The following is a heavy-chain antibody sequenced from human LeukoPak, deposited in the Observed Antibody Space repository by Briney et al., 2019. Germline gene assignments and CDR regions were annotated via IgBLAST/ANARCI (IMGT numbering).Heavy chain of an antibody. D-gene: IGHD3-3*01. CDR3: AKEHDFWSGYSNFDY. V-gene: IGHV3-53*01. CDR1: GFTVSSNY. CDR2: IYSGGST. J-gene: IGHJ4*02. Sequence: PGGSLRLSCAASGFTVSSNYMSWVRQAPGKGLEGVSVIYSGGSTYYADSVKGRFTISRDNSKNTLYLQVNSLRAEDTAVYYCAKEHDFWSGYSNFDYWGQGTLVTVSS.